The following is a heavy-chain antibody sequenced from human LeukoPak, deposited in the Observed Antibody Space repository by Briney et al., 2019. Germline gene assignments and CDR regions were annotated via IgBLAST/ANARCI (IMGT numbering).Heavy chain of an antibody. CDR1: GFTFSSYS. CDR2: ISSSSSYI. D-gene: IGHD2-15*01. V-gene: IGHV3-21*01. CDR3: ARVGGTICSGGSCYSGYGVDV. J-gene: IGHJ6*04. Sequence: PGGSLRLSCAASGFTFSSYSMNWVRQAPGKGLEWVSSISSSSSYIYYADSVKGRFTISRDNAKNSLYLQMNSLRAEDTAVYYCARVGGTICSGGSCYSGYGVDVWGKGTTVTVSS.